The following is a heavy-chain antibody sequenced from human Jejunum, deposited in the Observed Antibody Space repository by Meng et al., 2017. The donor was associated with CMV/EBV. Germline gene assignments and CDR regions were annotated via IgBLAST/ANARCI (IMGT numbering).Heavy chain of an antibody. CDR2: IKEDGGEE. J-gene: IGHJ4*02. CDR3: ARQAGTY. D-gene: IGHD6-13*01. CDR1: GFTFSYYW. V-gene: IGHV3-7*01. Sequence: LKISCVGYGFTFSYYWMSWVRQAPGKGLECVANIKEDGGEEYYVDSVKGRFTISRDNAKNSLYLQMNSLRAEDTAVYYCARQAGTYWGQGTVVTVSS.